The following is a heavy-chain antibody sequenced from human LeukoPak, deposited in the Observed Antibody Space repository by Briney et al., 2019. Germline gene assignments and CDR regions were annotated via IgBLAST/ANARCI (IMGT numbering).Heavy chain of an antibody. CDR1: GYTFTSYD. CDR3: ARDYGGNSGWFDP. D-gene: IGHD4-23*01. CDR2: MNPNTGDT. V-gene: IGHV1-8*01. Sequence: ASVKVSCKASGYTFTSYDLNWVRQATGQGLEWMGWMNPNTGDTGYAQKFQGRVTLTRDTSISTAYMELSSLRSEDTAVYYCARDYGGNSGWFDPWGQGTLVTVSS. J-gene: IGHJ5*02.